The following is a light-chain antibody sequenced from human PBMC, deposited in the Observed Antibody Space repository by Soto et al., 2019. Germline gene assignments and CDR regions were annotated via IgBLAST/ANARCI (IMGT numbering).Light chain of an antibody. Sequence: DIVMTQSPDSLAVSLGERATINCRSSQTVLYSTNNKNYLAWYQQKRGQPPKLLISWASTRESGVPDRFSGSGSGTDFTLTISSLQAEDVAVYYCHQYYSLPLTFGGGTKVDIK. CDR3: HQYYSLPLT. V-gene: IGKV4-1*01. J-gene: IGKJ4*01. CDR2: WAS. CDR1: QTVLYSTNNKNY.